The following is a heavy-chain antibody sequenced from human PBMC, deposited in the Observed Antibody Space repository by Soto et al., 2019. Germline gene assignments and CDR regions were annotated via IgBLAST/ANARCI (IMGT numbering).Heavy chain of an antibody. Sequence: PSETLSLTCAVYGGSFSGYYWSWIRQPPGKGLEWIGEINHSGSTNYNPSLKSRVTISVDTSKNQFSLKLSSVTAADTAVYYCARGRPSTGITGTTGNWFDPWGQGTXVTVSS. CDR2: INHSGST. D-gene: IGHD1-7*01. J-gene: IGHJ5*02. CDR1: GGSFSGYY. V-gene: IGHV4-34*01. CDR3: ARGRPSTGITGTTGNWFDP.